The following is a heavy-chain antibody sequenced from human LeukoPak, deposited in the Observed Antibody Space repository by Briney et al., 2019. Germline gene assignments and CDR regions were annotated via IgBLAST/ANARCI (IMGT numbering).Heavy chain of an antibody. CDR1: GFTFSSYW. CDR3: ARVPIIIVPAALDY. CDR2: INSDGTT. J-gene: IGHJ4*02. D-gene: IGHD2-2*01. V-gene: IGHV3-74*01. Sequence: SGGSLRLSCAASGFTFSSYWMHWVRQAPGKGLVWVSRINSDGTTSYADSVKGRFTISRDNVKNTLYLQMNSLRAEDTAVYYCARVPIIIVPAALDYWGQGTLVTVSS.